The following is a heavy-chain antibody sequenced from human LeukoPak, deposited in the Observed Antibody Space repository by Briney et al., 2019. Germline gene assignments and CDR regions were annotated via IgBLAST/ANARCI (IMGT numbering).Heavy chain of an antibody. Sequence: GGSLRLSCAASGFTFSNAWMSWVRQAPGKGLEWVSYINDGGSTIYYADSVKGRFTISRDNAKNSLYLQMNSLRAEDTAVYYCARDQSGIVATITFDYWGQGILVTVSS. CDR1: GFTFSNAW. CDR2: INDGGSTI. CDR3: ARDQSGIVATITFDY. V-gene: IGHV3-11*04. J-gene: IGHJ4*02. D-gene: IGHD5-12*01.